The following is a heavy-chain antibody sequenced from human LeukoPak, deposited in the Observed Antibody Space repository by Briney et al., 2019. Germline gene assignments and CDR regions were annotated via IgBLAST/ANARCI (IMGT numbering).Heavy chain of an antibody. V-gene: IGHV4-34*01. CDR2: INHSGST. J-gene: IGHJ6*02. Sequence: SETLSLTCAVYGGSFSGYYWSWIRQPPGKGLEWIGEINHSGSTNYNPSLKSRVTISVDTSKNQFSLKLSSVTAADTAVYYCATTYDILTGYPQPEYYYGMDVWGQGATVTVSS. D-gene: IGHD3-9*01. CDR1: GGSFSGYY. CDR3: ATTYDILTGYPQPEYYYGMDV.